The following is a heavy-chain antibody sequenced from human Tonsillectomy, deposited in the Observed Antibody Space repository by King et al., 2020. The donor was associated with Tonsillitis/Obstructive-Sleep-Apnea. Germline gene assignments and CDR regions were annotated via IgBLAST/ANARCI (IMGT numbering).Heavy chain of an antibody. J-gene: IGHJ6*02. V-gene: IGHV3-53*01. CDR2: IFSGGTT. D-gene: IGHD2/OR15-2a*01. CDR1: GFIVSDKY. Sequence: VQLVESGGGLIQPGGSLRLSCAASGFIVSDKYMNWVRQAPGKGLEWVSVIFSGGTTYYTDSVKGRFTISRDNSKNTLYLQMKSLRAEDTAVYYCARVGGDEDNRPYYYYGMDVWGQGTTVTVSS. CDR3: ARVGGDEDNRPYYYYGMDV.